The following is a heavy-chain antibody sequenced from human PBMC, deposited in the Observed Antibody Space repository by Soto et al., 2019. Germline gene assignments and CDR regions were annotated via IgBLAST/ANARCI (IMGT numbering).Heavy chain of an antibody. CDR2: IVVGSGHT. V-gene: IGHV1-58*02. CDR1: GFSFTSSA. D-gene: IGHD2-2*01. J-gene: IGHJ6*02. Sequence: QMQLVQSGPEVKKPGTSVKVSCKTSGFSFTSSAMQWVRQARGQRLEWIGWIVVGSGHTNNAQKFQERDTITRDMSTSTAYMELRSLRSEDTVVYYCAAASSTSGGYYGMDVWGQGTTVTVSS. CDR3: AAASSTSGGYYGMDV.